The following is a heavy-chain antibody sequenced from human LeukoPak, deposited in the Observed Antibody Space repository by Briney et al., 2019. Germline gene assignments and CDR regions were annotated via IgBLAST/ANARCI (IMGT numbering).Heavy chain of an antibody. J-gene: IGHJ6*03. CDR3: AKAFRYCSSTSCYTGHYYYMDV. CDR1: GFTFSSYA. CDR2: ISGSGGST. Sequence: GGSLRLSCAASGFTFSSYAMSWVRQAPGKGLEWVSAISGSGGSTYYADSVKGRFTISRDNSKNTLYLQMNSLRAEDTAVYYCAKAFRYCSSTSCYTGHYYYMDVRGKGTTVTVSS. V-gene: IGHV3-23*01. D-gene: IGHD2-2*02.